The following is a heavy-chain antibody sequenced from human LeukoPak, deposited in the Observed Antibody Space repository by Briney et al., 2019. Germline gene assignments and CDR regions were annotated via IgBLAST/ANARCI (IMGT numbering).Heavy chain of an antibody. CDR3: AKAKNDGGSLDY. J-gene: IGHJ4*02. V-gene: IGHV3-23*01. CDR1: GFTFSTYA. Sequence: GGSLRLSCAASGFTFSTYAMSWVRQAPGKGLEWVSAISGGGDITYYADSEKGRFTISRDNSKNTLFLQMNSLRAEDTAVYYCAKAKNDGGSLDYWGQGTLVTVSS. D-gene: IGHD4-23*01. CDR2: ISGGGDIT.